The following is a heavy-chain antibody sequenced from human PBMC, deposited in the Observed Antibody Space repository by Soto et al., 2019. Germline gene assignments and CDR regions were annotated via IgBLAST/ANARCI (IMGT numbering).Heavy chain of an antibody. V-gene: IGHV3-48*02. CDR3: ARDDDGSYTYYYYYGMDV. D-gene: IGHD1-26*01. CDR2: ISSSSSTI. J-gene: IGHJ6*02. CDR1: GFTFSSYS. Sequence: GGSLRLSCAASGFTFSSYSMNWVRQAPGKGLEWVSYISSSSSTIYYADSVKGRFTISRDNARNSLYLQMNSLRDEDTAVYYCARDDDGSYTYYYYYGMDVWGQGTTVTVSS.